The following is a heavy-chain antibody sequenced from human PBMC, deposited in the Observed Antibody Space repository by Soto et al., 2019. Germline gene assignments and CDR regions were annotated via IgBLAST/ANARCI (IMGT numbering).Heavy chain of an antibody. CDR2: IYDSGST. CDR3: ARGNYDYIWGSYRYIGFDY. J-gene: IGHJ4*02. CDR1: GGSINSYS. Sequence: SETLSLTCTVSGGSINSYSWNWIRQPPGKGLEWIGNIYDSGSTNYKSSLKSRVTISVDTSKNQVSLKLRSVTAADTAVYYCARGNYDYIWGSYRYIGFDYWGQGTLVTVYS. D-gene: IGHD3-16*02. V-gene: IGHV4-59*01.